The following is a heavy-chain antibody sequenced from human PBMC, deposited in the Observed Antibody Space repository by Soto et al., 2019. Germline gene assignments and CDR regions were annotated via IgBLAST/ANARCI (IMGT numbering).Heavy chain of an antibody. Sequence: ASVKVSCKASGGTFSSYSISWVRQAPGQGLEWMGGIIPIFGTANYAQKLQGRVTITADESTSTAYMELSSLRSDDTAVYYCASPSGSNLRGNDYIDYWGQGTLVTVSS. D-gene: IGHD1-26*01. V-gene: IGHV1-69*13. CDR3: ASPSGSNLRGNDYIDY. CDR2: IIPIFGTA. CDR1: GGTFSSYS. J-gene: IGHJ4*02.